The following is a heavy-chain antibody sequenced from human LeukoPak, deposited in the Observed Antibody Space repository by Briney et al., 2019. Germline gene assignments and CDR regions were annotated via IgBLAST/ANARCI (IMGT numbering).Heavy chain of an antibody. V-gene: IGHV3-23*01. CDR1: GFTFSSYG. Sequence: GGSLRLSCAASGFTFSSYGMSWVRQAPGKGLEWVSSISFTGGTTYYADSVKGRFTISRDNSKNTLYLQMNSLRAEDTAVYHCAKELDALAFDIWGQGTMVTVSS. J-gene: IGHJ3*02. CDR2: ISFTGGTT. CDR3: AKELDALAFDI. D-gene: IGHD3-3*02.